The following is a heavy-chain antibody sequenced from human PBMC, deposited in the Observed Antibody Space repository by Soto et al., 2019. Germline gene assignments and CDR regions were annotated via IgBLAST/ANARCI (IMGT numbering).Heavy chain of an antibody. CDR3: AQIAAAGTLFDY. CDR2: INPNSGGT. CDR1: GYTFTGYY. J-gene: IGHJ4*02. D-gene: IGHD6-13*01. Sequence: ASVKVSCKAYGYTFTGYYMHWVRQAPGQGLEWMGWINPNSGGTNYAQKFQGRVTMTRDTSISTAYMELSRLRSDDTAVYYCAQIAAAGTLFDYWGQGTLVTVSS. V-gene: IGHV1-2*02.